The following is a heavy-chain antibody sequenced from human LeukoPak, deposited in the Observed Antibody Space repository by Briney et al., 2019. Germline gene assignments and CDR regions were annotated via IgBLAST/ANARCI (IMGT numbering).Heavy chain of an antibody. D-gene: IGHD1-26*01. J-gene: IGHJ4*02. Sequence: SETLSLTCTVSGGSISGYYWSWIRQPAGKGLEWIGRIYTSGSTNYNPSLKSRVTMSLDTSKNQFSLKLTSVAAADTAVYYCARGGGSYHEPYFDYWGQGTLVTVSS. CDR2: IYTSGST. CDR1: GGSISGYY. CDR3: ARGGGSYHEPYFDY. V-gene: IGHV4-4*07.